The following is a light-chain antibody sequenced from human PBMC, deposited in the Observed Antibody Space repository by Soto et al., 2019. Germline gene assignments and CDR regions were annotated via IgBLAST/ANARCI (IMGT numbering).Light chain of an antibody. CDR3: HLYGSTITWA. J-gene: IGKJ1*01. V-gene: IGKV3-20*01. Sequence: VVLTQSPGTVSLSPGDRATLSCRASQSVSNNLIAWYQHKPGQAPRLLIYAASSRATGIPDRFSGSGSGTDFTLTISRLEHEDFAVYYCHLYGSTITWAFGQGTKVEF. CDR1: QSVSNNL. CDR2: AAS.